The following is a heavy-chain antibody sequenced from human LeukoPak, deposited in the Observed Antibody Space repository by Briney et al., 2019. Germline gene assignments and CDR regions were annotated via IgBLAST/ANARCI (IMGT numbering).Heavy chain of an antibody. D-gene: IGHD3-3*01. CDR3: ARGKRYLYDFWSGYHYYYYYMDV. J-gene: IGHJ6*03. CDR2: INQSGST. V-gene: IGHV4-34*01. Sequence: SETLSLICAVYVGSFSGYYWSWIRQPPGKGLEWIGEINQSGSTNYNPALKSRVTISVDTSKNQFSLKLSSGTAADTAVYYCARGKRYLYDFWSGYHYYYYYMDVWGKGTTVTVSS. CDR1: VGSFSGYY.